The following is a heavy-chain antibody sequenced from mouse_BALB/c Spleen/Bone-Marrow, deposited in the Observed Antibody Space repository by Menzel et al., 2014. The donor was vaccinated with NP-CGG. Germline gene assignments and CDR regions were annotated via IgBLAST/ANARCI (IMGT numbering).Heavy chain of an antibody. CDR1: GYTFTSYW. CDR3: ATARATSYAMDY. CDR2: IDPSDSYT. Sequence: QVQLKESGAELVKPGASVKLSCKASGYTFTSYWMHWVKRRPGQGLEWIGEIDPSDSYTNYNQKFKGKATLTVDKSSSTAYTQLSSLTSEDSAVYYCATARATSYAMDYWGQGTSVTVSS. V-gene: IGHV1-69*02. J-gene: IGHJ4*01. D-gene: IGHD3-1*01.